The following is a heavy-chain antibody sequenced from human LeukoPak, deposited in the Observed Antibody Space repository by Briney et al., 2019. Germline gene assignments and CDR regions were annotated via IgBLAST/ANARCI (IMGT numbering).Heavy chain of an antibody. CDR1: GGSISSYY. V-gene: IGHV4-4*07. Sequence: SETLSLTCTVCGGSISSYYWSWIGQPAGKGLEWMGRIYTSGSTNYNASLKSQGNMSVDTVKTNFSLKLRSVSATDTAVFFCARENRGNHREFDYWGQGTLVTVSS. J-gene: IGHJ4*02. CDR2: IYTSGST. D-gene: IGHD1-14*01. CDR3: ARENRGNHREFDY.